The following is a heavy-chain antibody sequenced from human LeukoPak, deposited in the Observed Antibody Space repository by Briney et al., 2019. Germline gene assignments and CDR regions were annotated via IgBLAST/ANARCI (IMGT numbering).Heavy chain of an antibody. Sequence: ASVKVSCKASGGTFSSYAISWVRQAPGQGLEWMGGIIPIFGTANYAQKFQGRVTITTDESTGTAYMELSSLGSEDTAVYYCARRPPMVYAPFDPWGQGTLVTVSS. CDR2: IIPIFGTA. J-gene: IGHJ5*02. CDR1: GGTFSSYA. V-gene: IGHV1-69*05. D-gene: IGHD2-8*01. CDR3: ARRPPMVYAPFDP.